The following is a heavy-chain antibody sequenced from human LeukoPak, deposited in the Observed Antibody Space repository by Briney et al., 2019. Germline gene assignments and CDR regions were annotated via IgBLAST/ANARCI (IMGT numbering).Heavy chain of an antibody. V-gene: IGHV1-18*01. Sequence: ASVKVSSKASGYTFTSYGISWVRQAPGQGLEWMGWISTYNADTDYAQNLQGRVTMTTDTSTSTAYMELRSLRSDDTAVYYCARAGPTVTLKSWGQGTLVTVSP. D-gene: IGHD4-17*01. J-gene: IGHJ5*02. CDR2: ISTYNADT. CDR3: ARAGPTVTLKS. CDR1: GYTFTSYG.